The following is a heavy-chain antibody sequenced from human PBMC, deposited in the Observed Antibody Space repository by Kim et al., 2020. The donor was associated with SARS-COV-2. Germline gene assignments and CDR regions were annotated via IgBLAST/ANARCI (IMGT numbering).Heavy chain of an antibody. CDR1: GYTFTGYY. V-gene: IGHV1-2*06. CDR3: ARGCSSTSCYLPGMDV. J-gene: IGHJ6*02. D-gene: IGHD2-2*01. CDR2: INPNSGGT. Sequence: ASVKVSCKASGYTFTGYYMHWVRQAPGQGLEWMGRINPNSGGTNYAQKFQGRVTMTRDTSISTAYMELSRLRSDDTAVYYCARGCSSTSCYLPGMDVWGQGTTVTVSS.